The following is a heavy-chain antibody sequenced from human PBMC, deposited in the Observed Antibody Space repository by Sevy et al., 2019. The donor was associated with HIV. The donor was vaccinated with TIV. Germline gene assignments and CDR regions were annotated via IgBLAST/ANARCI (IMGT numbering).Heavy chain of an antibody. CDR2: INPNSGGT. J-gene: IGHJ4*02. Sequence: ASVKVSCKASGYTFTGYYMHWVRQAPGQGLEWMGWINPNSGGTNYAQTFQGRVTMTRETSISTAYMELRRLRSDDTAVYYCAGESYYYGSGGYYPYYFDYWGQGTLVTVSS. CDR1: GYTFTGYY. V-gene: IGHV1-2*02. D-gene: IGHD3-10*01. CDR3: AGESYYYGSGGYYPYYFDY.